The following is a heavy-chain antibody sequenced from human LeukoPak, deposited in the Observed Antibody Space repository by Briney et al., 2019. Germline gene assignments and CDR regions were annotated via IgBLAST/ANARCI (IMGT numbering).Heavy chain of an antibody. V-gene: IGHV3-74*03. CDR1: GFXFSNYW. Sequence: GGSLRLSCAASGFXFSNYWICWVRQAPGKGLVCVSRINSDGSTTTYADSVKGRFTISRDNAKNTLYLQMNSLRAEDSALYYCARIRESLGLGAFDIWGQGTMVTVSS. J-gene: IGHJ3*02. CDR2: INSDGSTT. D-gene: IGHD7-27*01. CDR3: ARIRESLGLGAFDI.